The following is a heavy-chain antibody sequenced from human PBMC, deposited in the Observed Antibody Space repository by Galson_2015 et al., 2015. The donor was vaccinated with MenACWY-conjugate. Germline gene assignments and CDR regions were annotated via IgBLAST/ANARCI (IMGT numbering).Heavy chain of an antibody. CDR2: IHQSGGP. J-gene: IGHJ3*02. CDR3: ARRRPRDIGGGFDI. D-gene: IGHD2-15*01. V-gene: IGHV4-39*01. Sequence: QVQLQESGPGLLKPSETLSLTCTVSGGSISSYDLHCGWFRQPPGKGLEWIGNIHQSGGPSHTPPLKSRITTSVDPSKTQFSLNLASVTAADTAVYYCARRRPRDIGGGFDIWGQGTLV. CDR1: GGSISSYDLH.